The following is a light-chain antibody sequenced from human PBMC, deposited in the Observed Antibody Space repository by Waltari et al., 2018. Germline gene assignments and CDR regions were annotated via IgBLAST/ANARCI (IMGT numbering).Light chain of an antibody. Sequence: EIVLTQSPATLSVSPGEGATLSCRASQSVSSNLAWYQQKPGQAPRLLIYGASSRATGSSDRFSGSGSGTEFTLTISSLRSEDFAVYYCQQYNNWPPWTFGQGTKVDIK. J-gene: IGKJ1*01. CDR2: GAS. CDR1: QSVSSN. V-gene: IGKV3-15*01. CDR3: QQYNNWPPWT.